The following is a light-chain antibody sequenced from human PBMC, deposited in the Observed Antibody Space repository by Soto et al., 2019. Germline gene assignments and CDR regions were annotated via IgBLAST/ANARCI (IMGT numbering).Light chain of an antibody. CDR2: DVT. CDR3: CSYAGSLHVV. V-gene: IGLV2-11*01. CDR1: SSDVGGYNY. J-gene: IGLJ2*01. Sequence: QSALTQPRSVSGSPGQSVTISCTGTSSDVGGYNYVSWYQQHPGKAPKLMIYDVTKRPSGVPDRFSGSKSGNTASLTISGLQAEDEAEYYCCSYAGSLHVVFGGGTKLTVL.